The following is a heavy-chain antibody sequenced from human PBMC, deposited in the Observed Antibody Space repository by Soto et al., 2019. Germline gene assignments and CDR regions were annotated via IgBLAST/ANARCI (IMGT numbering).Heavy chain of an antibody. J-gene: IGHJ5*02. V-gene: IGHV1-2*02. D-gene: IGHD1-1*01. CDR1: GYTFTDFY. Sequence: QVQLVQSGPEVMKPGSSVKVSCKASGYTFTDFYLHWLRQAPGQGLEWVGWINPKTGDTKSSQKFQGRVTMSRDTSVSTAYIDLTSLTSDDTAMYYCATGTNGTTGWYHPWGQGTRVTVSS. CDR2: INPKTGDT. CDR3: ATGTNGTTGWYHP.